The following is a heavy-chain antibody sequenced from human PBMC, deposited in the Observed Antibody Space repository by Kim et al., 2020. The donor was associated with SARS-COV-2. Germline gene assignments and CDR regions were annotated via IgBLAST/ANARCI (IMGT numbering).Heavy chain of an antibody. CDR3: ARGYGDYVPHATD. J-gene: IGHJ4*02. D-gene: IGHD4-17*01. V-gene: IGHV4-59*13. Sequence: SETLSLTCTVSGGSISSYYWSWIRQPPGKGLEWIGYIYYSGSTNYNPSLKSRVTISVDTSKNQFSLKLSSVTAADTAVYYCARGYGDYVPHATDWGQGTLVTVSS. CDR2: IYYSGST. CDR1: GGSISSYY.